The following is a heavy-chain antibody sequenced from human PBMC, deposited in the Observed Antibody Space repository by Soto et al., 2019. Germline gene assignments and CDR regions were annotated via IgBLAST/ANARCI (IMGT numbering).Heavy chain of an antibody. D-gene: IGHD6-19*01. J-gene: IGHJ4*02. V-gene: IGHV4-4*07. CDR3: AKSGGYSSGWYYFDY. CDR1: GGSISSYY. Sequence: SETLSLTCTVSGGSISSYYWSWIRKPAGKGLEWIGRIYISGSTNYNPSLKSRVTMSVDTSKKQFSLKLSSVTAADTAVYYCAKSGGYSSGWYYFDYWGQGTLVTVSS. CDR2: IYISGST.